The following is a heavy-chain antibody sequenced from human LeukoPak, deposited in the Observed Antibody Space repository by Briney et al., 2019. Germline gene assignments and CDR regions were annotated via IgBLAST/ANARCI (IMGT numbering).Heavy chain of an antibody. V-gene: IGHV3-30-3*01. CDR1: GFTFNYFA. Sequence: GGCLRLSCAGSGFTFNYFAIHWVRQAPGKGLEWVAVTSFDGTNKYYADSVKGRFTISRDNSKNTLYLQLNNVRTEDTATYFCAKEQYPGYFDFWGQGTLVTVSA. D-gene: IGHD1-14*01. J-gene: IGHJ4*02. CDR3: AKEQYPGYFDF. CDR2: TSFDGTNK.